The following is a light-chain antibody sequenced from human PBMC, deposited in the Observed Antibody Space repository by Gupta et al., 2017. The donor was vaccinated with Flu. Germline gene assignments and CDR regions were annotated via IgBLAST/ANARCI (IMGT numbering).Light chain of an antibody. CDR2: MYN. Sequence: LVCSGVRSTLGTHFFFCSQHHPGTAPKLLLCMYNVRPCRFPVRFPGSSSGTSASLAISGLRSEDEADYYCALWDDSRSCTWVFGGGTKLTVL. CDR1: RSTLGTHF. V-gene: IGLV1-47*01. J-gene: IGLJ3*02. CDR3: ALWDDSRSCTWV.